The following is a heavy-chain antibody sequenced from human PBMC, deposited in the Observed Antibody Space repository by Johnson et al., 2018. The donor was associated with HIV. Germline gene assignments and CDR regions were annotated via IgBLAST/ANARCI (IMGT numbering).Heavy chain of an antibody. CDR1: GFSFSDYF. V-gene: IGHV3-11*01. CDR2: ISSSGTTI. J-gene: IGHJ3*02. D-gene: IGHD6-13*01. Sequence: QVQLVESGGGLVKPGGSLRLSCAASGFSFSDYFMSWIRQAPGKGLECISYISSSGTTIYYVDSVKGRFTISRDNAKNSLYLQMNSLRAEGTAVYYGARCSDPGYSSSWYLAAAFDIWGQGTMVTVSS. CDR3: ARCSDPGYSSSWYLAAAFDI.